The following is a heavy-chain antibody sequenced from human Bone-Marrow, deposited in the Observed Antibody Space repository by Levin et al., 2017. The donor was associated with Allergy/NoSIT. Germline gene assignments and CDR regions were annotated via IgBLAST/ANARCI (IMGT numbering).Heavy chain of an antibody. CDR2: IYSGGST. J-gene: IGHJ4*02. V-gene: IGHV3-53*01. CDR1: GFTVGNNY. D-gene: IGHD2-21*02. CDR3: AKTSRVMTPLTPSTADIFDS. Sequence: QTGGSLRLSCAASGFTVGNNYMSWVRQAPGKGLEWVSVIYSGGSTHYADSVKGRFTISRDSSKNTLYLQMNSLRPEDTAVYYCAKTSRVMTPLTPSTADIFDSWGQGTLVTVSS.